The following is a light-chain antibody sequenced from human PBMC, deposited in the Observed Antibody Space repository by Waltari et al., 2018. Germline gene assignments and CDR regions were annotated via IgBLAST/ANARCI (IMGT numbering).Light chain of an antibody. V-gene: IGKV2-40*01. J-gene: IGKJ2*01. CDR3: MQRLEFPYT. CDR2: SLS. CDR1: QSLLNSDAGFTY. Sequence: DIVMTQTPLSLPVTPGEPASLSCASSQSLLNSDAGFTYLDWFLQKPGRSPQLLIYSLSYRASGVPDRFSGTGSGSSFSLKISRVEAEDVGIYYCMQRLEFPYTFGQGTRL.